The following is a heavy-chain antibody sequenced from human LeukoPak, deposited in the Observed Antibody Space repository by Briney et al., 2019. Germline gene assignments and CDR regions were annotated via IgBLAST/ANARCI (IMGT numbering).Heavy chain of an antibody. Sequence: GGSLRLSCAASGFTLSDYYMSWIRQAPGKGLEWVSGISGSGGSTYYADSVKGRFTISRDNSKNTLYLQMNSLRVEDTAVYYCAKQYDFWSGPDYWGQGTLVTVSS. D-gene: IGHD3-3*01. CDR3: AKQYDFWSGPDY. J-gene: IGHJ4*02. CDR2: ISGSGGST. V-gene: IGHV3-23*01. CDR1: GFTLSDYY.